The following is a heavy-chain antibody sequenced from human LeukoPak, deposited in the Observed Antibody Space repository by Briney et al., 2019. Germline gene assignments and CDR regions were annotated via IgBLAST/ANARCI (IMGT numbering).Heavy chain of an antibody. J-gene: IGHJ4*02. Sequence: GGSLRLSCAASGFSFSFYAMNWVRQAPGKGLEWVSAISDTGGSTYYTDSVKGRFTISRDSSKNTLYLQMNSLRAEDTAVYYCAKRSSSTSGYFDYWGQGALVTVSS. CDR2: ISDTGGST. CDR1: GFSFSFYA. D-gene: IGHD3-9*01. CDR3: AKRSSSTSGYFDY. V-gene: IGHV3-23*01.